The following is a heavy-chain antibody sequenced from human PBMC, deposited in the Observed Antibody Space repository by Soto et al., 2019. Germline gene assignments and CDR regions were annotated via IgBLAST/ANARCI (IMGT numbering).Heavy chain of an antibody. CDR3: ARESAVAALDP. D-gene: IGHD6-19*01. Sequence: QVQLVQAGAEVKKPGAAVKVSCKDSGYTFTSYGISWVRQAPGEGLEWMGWISAYSGNTNYAQKLQGRVTMTPDTSTSTAYMERRSLSSDATDVYYCARESAVAALDPWGQGTLVTVSS. V-gene: IGHV1-18*01. CDR2: ISAYSGNT. CDR1: GYTFTSYG. J-gene: IGHJ5*02.